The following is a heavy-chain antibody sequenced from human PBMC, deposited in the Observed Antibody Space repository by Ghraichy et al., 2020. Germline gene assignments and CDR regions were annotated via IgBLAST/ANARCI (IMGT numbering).Heavy chain of an antibody. CDR2: ISGSGGGT. V-gene: IGHV3-23*01. D-gene: IGHD4-23*01. CDR1: GFSFSDSV. CDR3: AYDYGGNGAMDV. Sequence: GGSLRLSCAASGFSFSDSVMHWVRQAPGTGLEWVSGISGSGGGTFYAESVKGRFTISRDNSKNTLYLQMNNLRAEDTALYHCAYDYGGNGAMDVWGQGTTVTVSS. J-gene: IGHJ6*02.